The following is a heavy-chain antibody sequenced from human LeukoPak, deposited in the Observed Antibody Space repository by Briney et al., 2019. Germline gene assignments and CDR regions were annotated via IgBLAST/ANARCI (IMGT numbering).Heavy chain of an antibody. Sequence: GASVKVSCKASGYTFTSYYTHWVRQAPGQGLEWMGIINPSGGSTSYAQKFQGRVTMTRDMSTSTVYMELSSLRSEDTAVYYCARRVPYCSSTSCSYYYYYMDVWGKGTTVTVSS. J-gene: IGHJ6*03. V-gene: IGHV1-46*01. CDR1: GYTFTSYY. D-gene: IGHD2-2*01. CDR2: INPSGGST. CDR3: ARRVPYCSSTSCSYYYYYMDV.